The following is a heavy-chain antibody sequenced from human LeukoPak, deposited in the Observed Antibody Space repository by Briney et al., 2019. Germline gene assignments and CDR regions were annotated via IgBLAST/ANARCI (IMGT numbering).Heavy chain of an antibody. D-gene: IGHD1-26*01. J-gene: IGHJ4*02. CDR3: AREASIPSGSYYLDY. Sequence: GGSLRLSCAASGFTFSSYSMNWVRQAPGKGLEWVSSISSSSSYIYYADSVKGRFTISRDNAKNSLYLQMNSLRAEDTAVYYCAREASIPSGSYYLDYWGQGTLVTVSS. CDR2: ISSSSSYI. CDR1: GFTFSSYS. V-gene: IGHV3-21*01.